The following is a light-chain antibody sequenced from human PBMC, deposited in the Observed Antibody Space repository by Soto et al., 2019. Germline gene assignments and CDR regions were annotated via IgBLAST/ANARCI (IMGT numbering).Light chain of an antibody. Sequence: EMVLTQSPGTLSLSPGERAPLSCRARQSVSSSYLAWYQQKPGQAPRLLIYGASSRAAGIPDRFSGSGSGTDFTLTISRLEPEDFAVYYCQQHGSSPLTFGGGTKVDIK. V-gene: IGKV3-20*01. CDR3: QQHGSSPLT. CDR1: QSVSSSY. J-gene: IGKJ4*01. CDR2: GAS.